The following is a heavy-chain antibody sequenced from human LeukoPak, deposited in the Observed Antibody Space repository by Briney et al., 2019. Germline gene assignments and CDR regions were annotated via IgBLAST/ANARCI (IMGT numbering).Heavy chain of an antibody. Sequence: GGSLRLSCAVSGITFSNYWMNWVRQAPGKGLEWVANINQDGSQKYYVDSVKGRFTISRDNAKNSLFLQMNSLRAEDTAVYYCARGGGDYYFDYWGQGTLVTVSS. CDR1: GITFSNYW. J-gene: IGHJ4*02. V-gene: IGHV3-7*01. CDR2: INQDGSQK. CDR3: ARGGGDYYFDY. D-gene: IGHD2-21*02.